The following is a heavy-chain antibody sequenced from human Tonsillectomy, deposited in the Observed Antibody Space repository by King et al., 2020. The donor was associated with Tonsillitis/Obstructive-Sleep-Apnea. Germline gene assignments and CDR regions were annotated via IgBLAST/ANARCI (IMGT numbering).Heavy chain of an antibody. D-gene: IGHD3-3*01. Sequence: ITLKEYGPSLVEPTQTLTLTCTFSGFSLSTSGVGLGWIRQPPGKALEWLALIYWDDDKRYSRSRKSRLTIPKDTYKNQVVLTMTNMEPVDTAPYYCAHGRITIFGVVIMLDSWGQGTLVTVSS. CDR3: AHGRITIFGVVIMLDS. CDR1: GFSLSTSGVG. J-gene: IGHJ4*02. V-gene: IGHV2-5*02. CDR2: IYWDDDK.